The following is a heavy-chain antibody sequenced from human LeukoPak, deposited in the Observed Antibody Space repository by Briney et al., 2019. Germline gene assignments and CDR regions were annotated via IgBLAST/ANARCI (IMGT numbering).Heavy chain of an antibody. CDR3: ARDRHVDTAIMYYFDY. D-gene: IGHD5-18*01. Sequence: SETLSLTCTVSGGSISSYYWSWIRQPAGKGLEWIGRIYTSGSTNYNPSLKSRVTMSVDTSKNKFSLKLSSVTAADTAVYYCARDRHVDTAIMYYFDYWGQGTLVTVSS. V-gene: IGHV4-4*07. J-gene: IGHJ4*02. CDR1: GGSISSYY. CDR2: IYTSGST.